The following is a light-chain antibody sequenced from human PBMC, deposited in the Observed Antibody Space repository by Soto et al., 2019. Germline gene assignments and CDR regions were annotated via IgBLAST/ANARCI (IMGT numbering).Light chain of an antibody. J-gene: IGLJ1*01. Sequence: QSVLTQPPSASGSPRQSVTISCTGTSSDVGDYNYVSWYQQHPGKAPKLMIYEVSKRPSGVPDRFSGSKSGNTASLTVSGLQAEDEADYYCSSYAGSNRVFGTGNKVTVL. CDR3: SSYAGSNRV. CDR2: EVS. CDR1: SSDVGDYNY. V-gene: IGLV2-8*01.